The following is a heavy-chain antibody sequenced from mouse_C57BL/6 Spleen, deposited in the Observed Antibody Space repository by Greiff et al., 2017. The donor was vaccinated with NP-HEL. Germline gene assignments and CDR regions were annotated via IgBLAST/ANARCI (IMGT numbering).Heavy chain of an antibody. CDR3: ARETTVVAPGAMDY. J-gene: IGHJ4*01. Sequence: QVQLQQPGAELVKPGASVKLSCKASGYTFTSYWMQWVKQRPGQGLEWIGEIDPSDSYTNYNQKFKGKATLTVDTSSSTAYMQLSSLTSEDSAVYYCARETTVVAPGAMDYWGQGTSVTVSS. CDR2: IDPSDSYT. CDR1: GYTFTSYW. V-gene: IGHV1-50*01. D-gene: IGHD1-1*01.